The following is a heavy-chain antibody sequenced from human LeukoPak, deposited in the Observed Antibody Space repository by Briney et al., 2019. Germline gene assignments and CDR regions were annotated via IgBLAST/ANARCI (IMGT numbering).Heavy chain of an antibody. Sequence: ASAKVSCKASGYTFSSYAIRWVRQAPGQGLEWMGRIIPIIGIANYAQKFQGRVTITADKSTSTAYMELSSLRSEDTAVYYCARSAAEDAFDIWGEGTMVTASS. J-gene: IGHJ3*02. CDR3: ARSAAEDAFDI. CDR2: IIPIIGIA. V-gene: IGHV1-69*04. CDR1: GYTFSSYA. D-gene: IGHD2-2*01.